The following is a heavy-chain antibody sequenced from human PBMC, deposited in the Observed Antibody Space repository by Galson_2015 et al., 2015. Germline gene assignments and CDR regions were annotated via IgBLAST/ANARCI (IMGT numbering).Heavy chain of an antibody. CDR1: GGSFSGYY. J-gene: IGHJ4*02. CDR3: ARSCPPRGFWGYYFDY. CDR2: INHSGST. V-gene: IGHV4-34*01. D-gene: IGHD3-16*01. Sequence: ETLSLTCAVYGGSFSGYYWSWIRQPPGKGLEWIGEINHSGSTNYNPSLKSRVTISVDTSKNQFSLKLSSVTAADTAVYYCARSCPPRGFWGYYFDYWGQGTLVTVSS.